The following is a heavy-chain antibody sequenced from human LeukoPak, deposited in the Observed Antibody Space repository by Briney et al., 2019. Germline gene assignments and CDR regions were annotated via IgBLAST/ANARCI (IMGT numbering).Heavy chain of an antibody. CDR3: ARDVYSSGWFGTGPGFYY. D-gene: IGHD6-19*01. V-gene: IGHV3-33*08. CDR2: IWYDGSNK. CDR1: GFTSGDYG. Sequence: GGSLRLSCAASGFTSGDYGMHWVRQAPGKGLEWVAVIWYDGSNKYYADSVKGRFTISRDNSKNTLYLQMNSLRAEDTAVYYCARDVYSSGWFGTGPGFYYWGQGTLVTVSS. J-gene: IGHJ4*02.